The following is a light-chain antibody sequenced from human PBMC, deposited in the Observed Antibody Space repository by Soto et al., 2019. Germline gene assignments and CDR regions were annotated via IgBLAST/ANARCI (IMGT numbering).Light chain of an antibody. CDR2: EVS. Sequence: QSVLTQPPSASGSPGQSVTISCTGTSSDVGGYNYVSWYQQHPGKAPKLIIYEVSKWPSGIPDRFSGSKSGNTASLTVSGLQAEDEADYYCNAYAGSNNWVFGGGTQLTV. V-gene: IGLV2-8*01. CDR3: NAYAGSNNWV. CDR1: SSDVGGYNY. J-gene: IGLJ3*02.